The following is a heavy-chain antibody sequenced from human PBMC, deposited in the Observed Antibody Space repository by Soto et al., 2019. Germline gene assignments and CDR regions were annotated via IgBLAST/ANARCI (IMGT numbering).Heavy chain of an antibody. CDR3: ASGLKAAAKDY. V-gene: IGHV4-59*08. CDR1: GGSISSFY. CDR2: IYYSGIT. J-gene: IGHJ4*02. Sequence: QVQLQESGPGLVKPSETLSLTCTVSGGSISSFYWKWIRQPPGKGLEWIGYIYYSGITNYNPSLNRRVTLSVDTSKNQFSRNLSSVTAADTAVYYCASGLKAAAKDYWGQGTLVIVSS. D-gene: IGHD6-25*01.